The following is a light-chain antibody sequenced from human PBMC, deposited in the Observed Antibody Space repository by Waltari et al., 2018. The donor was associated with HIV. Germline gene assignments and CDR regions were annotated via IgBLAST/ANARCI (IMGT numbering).Light chain of an antibody. CDR2: AAS. CDR1: QSINRY. Sequence: DIQMTQSPSSLSASVGNRVTITCRTSQSINRYLNWYQEKPGKVPKLLIYAASILQDGVSSSFSGSGSETDFTLTINSLQPEDFATYYCQQSCTTLSFGGGTKVEIK. CDR3: QQSCTTLS. J-gene: IGKJ4*01. V-gene: IGKV1-39*01.